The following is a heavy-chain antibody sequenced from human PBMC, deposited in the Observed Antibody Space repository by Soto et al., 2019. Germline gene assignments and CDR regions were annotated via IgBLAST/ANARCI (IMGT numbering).Heavy chain of an antibody. D-gene: IGHD6-13*01. Sequence: PSETLSLTCTVSGGSISSDDYYWSWIRQPPGKGLEWIGYIYYSGRTNYNPSLNSRLTILVDTSKNQFSLKLSSVSAADTAVYFCAGDRSNSPDYFDYWGQGILVTVSS. CDR2: IYYSGRT. J-gene: IGHJ4*02. V-gene: IGHV4-30-4*01. CDR3: AGDRSNSPDYFDY. CDR1: GGSISSDDYY.